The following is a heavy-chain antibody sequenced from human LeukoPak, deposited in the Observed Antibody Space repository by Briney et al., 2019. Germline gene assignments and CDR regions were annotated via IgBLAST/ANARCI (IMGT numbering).Heavy chain of an antibody. CDR1: GFTFSSYG. Sequence: GRSLRLSCAASGFTFSSYGMHWVRQAPGKGLEWVAVIWYDGSNKYYADSVKGRFTVSRDNSKNTLYLQMNSLRAEDTAVYYCARDGRGSSGWFPFFDYWGQGTLVTVSS. V-gene: IGHV3-33*01. CDR2: IWYDGSNK. D-gene: IGHD6-19*01. CDR3: ARDGRGSSGWFPFFDY. J-gene: IGHJ4*02.